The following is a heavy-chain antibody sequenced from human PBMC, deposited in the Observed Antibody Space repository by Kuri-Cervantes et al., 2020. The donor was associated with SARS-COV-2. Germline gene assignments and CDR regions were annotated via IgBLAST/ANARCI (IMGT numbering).Heavy chain of an antibody. CDR2: IYSGGSST. V-gene: IGHV3-23*03. CDR3: VRHKAAAGIVAPD. Sequence: LSLTCAASGFTFSSYAMSWVRQAPGKGLEWVSVIYSGGSSTYYADSVKGRFTISRDNSRNFLYQQMNSLRPEDMAVYYCVRHKAAAGIVAPDWGQGTLVTVSS. CDR1: GFTFSSYA. D-gene: IGHD6-13*01. J-gene: IGHJ4*02.